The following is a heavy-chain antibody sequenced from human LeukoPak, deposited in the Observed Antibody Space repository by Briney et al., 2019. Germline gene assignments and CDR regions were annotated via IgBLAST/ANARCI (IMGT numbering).Heavy chain of an antibody. D-gene: IGHD2-2*01. V-gene: IGHV3-21*01. J-gene: IGHJ4*02. CDR1: GFTFSSYS. CDR2: ISSSSSYI. CDR3: ARGRQYQLPDYFDY. Sequence: GGSLRLSCAASGFTFSSYSMNWVRQAPGKGLEWVSSISSSSSYIYYADSVKGRFTISRDNAKNSLYLQMNSLRAEDTAVYYCARGRQYQLPDYFDYWGQGTLVTVSS.